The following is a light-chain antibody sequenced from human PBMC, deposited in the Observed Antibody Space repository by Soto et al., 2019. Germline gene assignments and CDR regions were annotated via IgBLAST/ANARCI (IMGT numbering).Light chain of an antibody. V-gene: IGKV1-5*03. J-gene: IGKJ4*01. Sequence: DIQLTQSPSTLSASVGDRVTITCRASQSLSDWLAWYQQIPGTAPKLLIYRASSLEDGVPSRFSGSGSGTEFXLTISXXQPXDXXXXXXXXXDTYPLTFGGGTKVEIK. CDR1: QSLSDW. CDR2: RAS. CDR3: XXXDTYPLT.